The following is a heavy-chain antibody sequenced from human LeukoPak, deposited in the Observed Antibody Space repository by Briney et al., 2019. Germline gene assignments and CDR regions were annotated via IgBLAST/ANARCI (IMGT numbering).Heavy chain of an antibody. J-gene: IGHJ2*01. CDR3: AKDIKQLVSWYFDL. D-gene: IGHD6-13*01. CDR1: GFTFDDYA. V-gene: IGHV3-9*01. CDR2: ISWNSGSI. Sequence: GRSLRLSCAASGFTFDDYAMHWVRQAPGKGLEWVSGISWNSGSIGYADSVKGRFTISRDNAKNSLYLQMNSLRAEDTALYYCAKDIKQLVSWYFDLWGRGTLVTVSS.